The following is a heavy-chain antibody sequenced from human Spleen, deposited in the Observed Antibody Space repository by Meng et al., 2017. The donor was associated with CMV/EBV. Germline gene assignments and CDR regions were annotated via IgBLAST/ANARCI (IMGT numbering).Heavy chain of an antibody. CDR1: RFIFSDSY. CDR2: ISGNGGTT. J-gene: IGHJ4*02. V-gene: IGHV3-23*01. CDR3: AKGGSNTVIRVDTLFDY. D-gene: IGHD3-22*01. Sequence: GESLKISCAASRFIFSDSYMSWVRQAPGEGLEWVSVISGNGGTTYYADSVKGRFTISRDNSKNTVYLQMNSLRAEDTAVYYCAKGGSNTVIRVDTLFDYWGQGTLVTVSS.